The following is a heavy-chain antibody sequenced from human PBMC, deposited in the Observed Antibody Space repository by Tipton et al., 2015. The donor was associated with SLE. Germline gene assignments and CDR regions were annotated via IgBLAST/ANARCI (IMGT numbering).Heavy chain of an antibody. V-gene: IGHV4-39*02. Sequence: TCTVSGGSLTSTNSYWDWIRQTPGKGLEWIGSFSYSGDKYFNASLKSRVTMSVDTSKQHFSLNLSSMTAADTALYFCARGVAERLGLDFWGQGSLVTVSS. J-gene: IGHJ4*02. CDR3: ARGVAERLGLDF. CDR1: GGSLTSTNSY. CDR2: FSYSGDK. D-gene: IGHD6-19*01.